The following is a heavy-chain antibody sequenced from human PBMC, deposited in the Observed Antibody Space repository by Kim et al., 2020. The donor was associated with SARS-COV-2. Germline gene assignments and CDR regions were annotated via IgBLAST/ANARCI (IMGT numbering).Heavy chain of an antibody. J-gene: IGHJ6*01. Sequence: SETLSLTCSVSGGSISSYYWSWIRQPPGKGLEWIGYIYNSGSTNYNPSLKSRVTILADTSKNQFSLKLTSVTAADTAVYYCARGRFFYYDSSGYVVDVWGQGTTLTVSS. CDR2: IYNSGST. D-gene: IGHD3-22*01. CDR1: GGSISSYY. CDR3: ARGRFFYYDSSGYVVDV. V-gene: IGHV4-59*13.